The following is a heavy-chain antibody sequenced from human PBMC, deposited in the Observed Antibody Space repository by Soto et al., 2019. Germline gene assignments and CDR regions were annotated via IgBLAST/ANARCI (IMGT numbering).Heavy chain of an antibody. CDR2: SSNRDRST. CDR1: GFIFSDYY. Sequence: GGSLRLSCAASGFIFSDYYMTWIRQAPGKGLEWLSCSSNRDRSTYYADSVKDRFVVSKDNAKNLVYLQMNSLRAEDTAVYFCARAWKIEKFGVISMSKGLDVWGQGTTVTV. V-gene: IGHV3-11*01. D-gene: IGHD3-3*01. J-gene: IGHJ6*02. CDR3: ARAWKIEKFGVISMSKGLDV.